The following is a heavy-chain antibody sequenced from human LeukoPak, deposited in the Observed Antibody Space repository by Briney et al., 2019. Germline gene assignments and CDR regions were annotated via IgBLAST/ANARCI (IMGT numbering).Heavy chain of an antibody. Sequence: SETLSLTCAVYGGSFSGYYWTWIRQLPGKGLEWIGEINHSGSTNYNPSLKSRVTISVGTSKNQFSLKLSSVTAADTAVYYCARGAPGYWGQGTLVTVSS. CDR2: INHSGST. CDR1: GGSFSGYY. V-gene: IGHV4-34*01. CDR3: ARGAPGY. J-gene: IGHJ4*02.